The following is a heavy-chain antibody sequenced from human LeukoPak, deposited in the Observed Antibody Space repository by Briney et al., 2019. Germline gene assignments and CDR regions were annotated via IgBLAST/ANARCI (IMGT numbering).Heavy chain of an antibody. CDR3: ARLRGDCSSTSCYADY. CDR2: IYTSGST. D-gene: IGHD2-2*01. CDR1: GGSISSYY. J-gene: IGHJ4*02. Sequence: SETLSLTCTVSGGSISSYYWSWIRQPPGKGLEGIGYIYTSGSTNYNPSLKSRVTISVDTSKTQFSLKLSSVTAADTAVYYCARLRGDCSSTSCYADYWGQGTLVTVSS. V-gene: IGHV4-4*09.